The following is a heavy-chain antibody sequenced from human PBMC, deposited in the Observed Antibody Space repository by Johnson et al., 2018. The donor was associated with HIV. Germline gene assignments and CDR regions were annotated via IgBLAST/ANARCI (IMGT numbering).Heavy chain of an antibody. CDR3: ARDLSEGELGHAFDI. J-gene: IGHJ3*02. D-gene: IGHD1-26*01. Sequence: VQLVESGGGVVRPGGSLRLSCAASGFTFSSYGMHWVRQAQGKGLEWVAFIRYDGSNRYYADSVKGRFTISRDNSKNTLYLQMNSLRAEDTAVYYCARDLSEGELGHAFDIWDQGTMVTVSS. CDR1: GFTFSSYG. V-gene: IGHV3-30*02. CDR2: IRYDGSNR.